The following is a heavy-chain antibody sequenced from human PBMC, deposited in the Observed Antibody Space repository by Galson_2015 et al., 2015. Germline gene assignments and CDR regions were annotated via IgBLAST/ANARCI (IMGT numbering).Heavy chain of an antibody. J-gene: IGHJ2*01. CDR3: ESFMLSSTFWYFDL. CDR1: GFTFSSSR. V-gene: IGHV3-74*01. Sequence: SLRISCAASGFTFSSSRMNWVRHVPGQGLVWVSRIKGVGSSIIYADSVQGRFTISRDNAKHSLYLQMNSLRAEATAVYYCESFMLSSTFWYFDLWGRGTLV. D-gene: IGHD3-16*01. CDR2: IKGVGSSI.